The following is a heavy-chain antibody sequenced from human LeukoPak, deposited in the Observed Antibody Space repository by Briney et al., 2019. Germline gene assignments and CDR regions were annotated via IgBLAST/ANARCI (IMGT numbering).Heavy chain of an antibody. Sequence: ASVKVSCKASGYTFTGYYMHWVRQAPGQGLEWMGWINPNSGGTNYAQKFQGRVTMTRDTSISTAYMELSRLRSDDTAVYYCARERVVVPAAHDYWGQGTLVTVSS. CDR1: GYTFTGYY. V-gene: IGHV1-2*02. J-gene: IGHJ4*02. CDR3: ARERVVVPAAHDY. CDR2: INPNSGGT. D-gene: IGHD2-2*01.